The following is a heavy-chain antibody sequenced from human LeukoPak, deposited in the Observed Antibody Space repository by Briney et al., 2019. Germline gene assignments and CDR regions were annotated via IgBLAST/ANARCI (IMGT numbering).Heavy chain of an antibody. J-gene: IGHJ3*02. V-gene: IGHV4-4*09. CDR3: ARRVYYDSGDYYIDAFDI. D-gene: IGHD3-22*01. CDR1: GGSISNYY. Sequence: PSETLSPTCTVSGGSISNYYWSWIRQPPGKGLEWIGYIYSDGSTNYNSSLKRRVTISVDTSKNQFSLKLTSVTAADTAVYYCARRVYYDSGDYYIDAFDIWGQGTMVTVSS. CDR2: IYSDGST.